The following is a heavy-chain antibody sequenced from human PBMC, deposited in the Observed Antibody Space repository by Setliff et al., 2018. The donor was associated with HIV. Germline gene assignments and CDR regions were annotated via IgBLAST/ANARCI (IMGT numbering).Heavy chain of an antibody. V-gene: IGHV1-46*01. Sequence: ASVKVSCKASGYTFTSYYIHWVRQAPGQGLEWMGIVIPSTGDTNYAQNFQGRVTMTRDTSTNTVYMDLRAEDTAVYYCATYTYGSGRLDYWGQGSLVTVSS. J-gene: IGHJ4*02. CDR1: GYTFTSYY. D-gene: IGHD4-17*01. CDR2: VIPSTGDT. CDR3: ATYTYGSGRLDY.